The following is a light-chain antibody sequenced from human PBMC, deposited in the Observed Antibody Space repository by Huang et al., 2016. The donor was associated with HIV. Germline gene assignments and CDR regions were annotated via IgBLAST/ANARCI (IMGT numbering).Light chain of an antibody. CDR2: AEF. CDR3: QQSYSTLWT. J-gene: IGKJ1*01. V-gene: IGKV1-39*01. CDR1: QSISSY. Sequence: DIQMTQSPSSLSASVGDRVTITCRASQSISSYLNWYQQKPGNAPKLLISAEFSLQGGVPSRFSGSGSGTDFTLTISSLQPEDVATYYCQQSYSTLWTFGQGTRVEIK.